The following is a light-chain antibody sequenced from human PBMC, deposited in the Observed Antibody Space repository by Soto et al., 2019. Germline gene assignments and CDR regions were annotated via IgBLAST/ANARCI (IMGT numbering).Light chain of an antibody. Sequence: DIQMTQSPSSMSASVGDRVTITCRASQDINNWLAWYQQKPGKAPNLLIYAASNLQSGVPSRFSGSGSGTDFTLTISSLQPEDFATYYCQQANSFPLTFGPGTKVDIK. CDR1: QDINNW. CDR3: QQANSFPLT. J-gene: IGKJ3*01. V-gene: IGKV1-12*01. CDR2: AAS.